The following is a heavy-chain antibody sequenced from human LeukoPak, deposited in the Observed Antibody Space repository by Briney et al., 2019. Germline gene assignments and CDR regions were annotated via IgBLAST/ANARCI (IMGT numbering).Heavy chain of an antibody. V-gene: IGHV1-24*01. D-gene: IGHD6-13*01. CDR1: GYTLTELS. CDR3: ATAGWEQQPRPPAY. J-gene: IGHJ4*02. Sequence: ASVKVSCTVSGYTLTELSMHWVRQAPGKGLEWMGGFDPEDGETIYAQKFQGRVTMTEDTSTDTAYMELSSLRSEDTAVYYCATAGWEQQPRPPAYWGQGTLVTVSS. CDR2: FDPEDGET.